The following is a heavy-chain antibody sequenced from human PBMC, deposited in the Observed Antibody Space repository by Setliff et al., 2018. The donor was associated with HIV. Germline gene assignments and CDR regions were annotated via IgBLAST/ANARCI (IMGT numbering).Heavy chain of an antibody. J-gene: IGHJ4*02. CDR2: ISGRGDNT. D-gene: IGHD4-17*01. V-gene: IGHV3-23*01. CDR1: GFTFSSSA. CDR3: ARDKDEDYGSTSFDY. Sequence: GGSLRLSCVGSGFTFSSSAMNWVRQAPGKGLEWVSVISGRGDNTYYADSVKGRFTISRDNAKNSLYLQLNSLRPEDTAVYYCARDKDEDYGSTSFDYWGQGILVTVSS.